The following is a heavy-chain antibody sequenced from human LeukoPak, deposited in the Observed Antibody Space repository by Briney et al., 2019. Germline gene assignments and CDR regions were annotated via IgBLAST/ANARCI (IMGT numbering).Heavy chain of an antibody. V-gene: IGHV3-30*02. J-gene: IGHJ6*03. CDR1: GFTFSSYG. CDR3: AKEDYYYMDV. Sequence: PGGSLRLSCAASGFTFSSYGMHWVRQAPGKGLEWVAFIRYDGSNKYYADSVKGRFTFSRDNSKNTLHLQMNSLRAEDTAVYYCAKEDYYYMDVWGKGTTVTISS. CDR2: IRYDGSNK.